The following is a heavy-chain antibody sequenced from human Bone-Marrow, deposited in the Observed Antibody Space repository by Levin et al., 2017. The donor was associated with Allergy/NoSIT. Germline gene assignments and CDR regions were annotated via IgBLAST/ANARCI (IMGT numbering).Heavy chain of an antibody. CDR1: GGSISSSTYY. CDR3: ARSGGPTVTTPNWFDP. V-gene: IGHV4-39*01. Sequence: SETLSLTCSVSGGSISSSTYYWDWIRQPPGKGLEWIASIYHSGNTHYNPSLKSRVSVSVDTSKNQFSLRLSSVTAADTALYFCARSGGPTVTTPNWFDPWGQGTLVTVSS. CDR2: IYHSGNT. J-gene: IGHJ5*02. D-gene: IGHD4-11*01.